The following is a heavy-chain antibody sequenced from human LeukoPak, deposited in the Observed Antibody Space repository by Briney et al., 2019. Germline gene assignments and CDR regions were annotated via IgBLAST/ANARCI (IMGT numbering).Heavy chain of an antibody. CDR2: INHSGST. V-gene: IGHV4-34*01. J-gene: IGHJ6*03. CDR3: ARRIAARLRYYYYMDV. CDR1: GGSFSGYY. Sequence: SETLSLTCAVYGGSFSGYYWSWIRQPPGKGLEWIGEINHSGSTNYNPSLKSRVTISVDTSKNQFSLKLSSVTAADTAVYYCARRIAARLRYYYYMDVWGKGTTVTVSS. D-gene: IGHD6-6*01.